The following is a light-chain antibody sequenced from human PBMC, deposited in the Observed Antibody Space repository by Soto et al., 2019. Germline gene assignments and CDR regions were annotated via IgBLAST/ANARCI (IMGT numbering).Light chain of an antibody. CDR3: PHRKKWPLT. CDR2: GAS. CDR1: QSVSSGY. Sequence: EIVLTQSPGTLSLSPGERATLSCRASQSVSSGYLAWYQQKPGQAPRLLIYGASGSATGIPDRFSGSGSETESTPTISRPEPEDFAVYYCPHRKKWPLTFGQGTRLESK. J-gene: IGKJ5*01. V-gene: IGKV3D-20*02.